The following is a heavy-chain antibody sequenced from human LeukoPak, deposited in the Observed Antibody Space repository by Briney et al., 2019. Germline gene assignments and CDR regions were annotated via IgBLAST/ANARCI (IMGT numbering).Heavy chain of an antibody. D-gene: IGHD2-15*01. V-gene: IGHV3-30-3*01. Sequence: GGSLRLSCAASGFTFSSYAMHWVRQAPGKGLEWVAVISYDGSNKYCADSVKGRFTISRDNSKNTLYLQMNSLRAEDTAVYYCARDQDVVVVAATTNTFDYWGQGTLVTVSS. CDR2: ISYDGSNK. CDR3: ARDQDVVVVAATTNTFDY. J-gene: IGHJ4*02. CDR1: GFTFSSYA.